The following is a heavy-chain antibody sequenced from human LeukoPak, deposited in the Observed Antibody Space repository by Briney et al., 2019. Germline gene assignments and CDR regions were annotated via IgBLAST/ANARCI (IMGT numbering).Heavy chain of an antibody. CDR3: AKANLSPTTVVMEHFGY. J-gene: IGHJ4*02. V-gene: IGHV3-23*01. D-gene: IGHD4-23*01. Sequence: GGSLRLSCAASGFTFSSYAMSWVRQAPGKGLEWVSAISGSGGSTYYADSVKGRFTISRDNSKNTLYLQMNSLRAEDTAVYYCAKANLSPTTVVMEHFGYWGQGTLVTVSS. CDR1: GFTFSSYA. CDR2: ISGSGGST.